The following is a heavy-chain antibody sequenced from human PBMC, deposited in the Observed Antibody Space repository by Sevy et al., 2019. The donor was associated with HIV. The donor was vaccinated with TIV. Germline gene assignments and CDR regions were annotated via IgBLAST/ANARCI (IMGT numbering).Heavy chain of an antibody. J-gene: IGHJ6*02. Sequence: GGSLRLSCAASGFTFSSYSMNWVRQAPGKGLEWVSSITSSSNYIYYPDPVKGRFTISRDNAKNSLYLQMNSLRAEDTAVYYCARDTIVVVPAASDPYYYYGMDVWGQVTTVTVSS. CDR1: GFTFSSYS. D-gene: IGHD2-2*01. V-gene: IGHV3-21*01. CDR2: ITSSSNYI. CDR3: ARDTIVVVPAASDPYYYYGMDV.